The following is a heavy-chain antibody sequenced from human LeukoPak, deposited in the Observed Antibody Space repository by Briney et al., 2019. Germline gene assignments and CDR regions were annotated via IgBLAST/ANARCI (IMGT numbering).Heavy chain of an antibody. CDR1: GFTFSSYS. CDR3: ARDYSSSGSFFGYYYGMDV. V-gene: IGHV3-48*02. D-gene: IGHD1-26*01. J-gene: IGHJ6*02. CDR2: ISSSSSII. Sequence: GGSLRLSCAASGFTFSSYSMNWVRQAPGKGLEWVSYISSSSSIIYYADSVKGRFTISRDNAKNSLYLQMNSLRDEDTAVYYCARDYSSSGSFFGYYYGMDVWGQGTTVTV.